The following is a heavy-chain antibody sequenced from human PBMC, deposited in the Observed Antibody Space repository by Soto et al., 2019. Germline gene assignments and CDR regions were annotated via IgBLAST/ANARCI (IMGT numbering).Heavy chain of an antibody. J-gene: IGHJ5*02. CDR2: ISAYNGNT. CDR3: ARAPRSSWYAP. Sequence: QVQLGQSGPEVKKPGAPGRVSCKASGYTFPSYGISWVRQAPGQGLEWMGWISAYNGNTNYAQKLQGRVTMTTDTSTSTAYMELRSLRSDDTAVYYCARAPRSSWYAPWGQGTLVTVSS. D-gene: IGHD6-13*01. V-gene: IGHV1-18*01. CDR1: GYTFPSYG.